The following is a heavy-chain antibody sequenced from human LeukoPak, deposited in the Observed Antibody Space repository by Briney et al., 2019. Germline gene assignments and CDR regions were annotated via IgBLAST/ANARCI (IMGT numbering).Heavy chain of an antibody. J-gene: IGHJ4*02. Sequence: ASVKVSCKDSGYTFTSYGISWVRQAPGQGLEWTGWISAYNGNTNYAQKLQGRVTMTTDTSTSTAYMELRSLRSDDTAVYYCARGRRGYSYGYCDYWGQGTLVTVSS. D-gene: IGHD5-18*01. CDR3: ARGRRGYSYGYCDY. CDR1: GYTFTSYG. V-gene: IGHV1-18*04. CDR2: ISAYNGNT.